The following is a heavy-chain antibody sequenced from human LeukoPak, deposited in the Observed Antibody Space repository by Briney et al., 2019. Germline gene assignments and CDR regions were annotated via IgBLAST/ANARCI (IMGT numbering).Heavy chain of an antibody. CDR1: GLTFSNAW. D-gene: IGHD6-13*01. CDR3: ARGGGSWYSDDAFDI. J-gene: IGHJ3*02. Sequence: GGSLRLSCAASGLTFSNAWMNWVRQAPGKGLEWVGRIKSDTDGGTTDHAAPVKGRFTISRNDSKSTLYLQMNSLKIEDTAVYYCARGGGSWYSDDAFDIWGQGTMVTVSS. V-gene: IGHV3-15*01. CDR2: IKSDTDGGTT.